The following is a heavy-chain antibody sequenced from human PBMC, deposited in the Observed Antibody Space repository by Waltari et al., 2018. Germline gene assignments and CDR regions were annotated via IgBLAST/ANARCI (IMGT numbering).Heavy chain of an antibody. J-gene: IGHJ6*03. CDR3: ARGFRAPNHFLVYYMDV. Sequence: QVQLVQSGAEVKKHGSSVKVSCKASGGTFSSYSVTWVRQAPGQGLEWLGRIIPVLGTANYPQKFQGRVTISADESTSTAYMELSSLRFDDTAVYYCARGFRAPNHFLVYYMDVWGRGTTVTISS. CDR2: IIPVLGTA. V-gene: IGHV1-69*11. D-gene: IGHD3-3*02. CDR1: GGTFSSYS.